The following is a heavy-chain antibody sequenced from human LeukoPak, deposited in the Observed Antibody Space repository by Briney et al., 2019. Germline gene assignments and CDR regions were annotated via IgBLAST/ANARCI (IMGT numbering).Heavy chain of an antibody. V-gene: IGHV1-46*01. J-gene: IGHJ3*02. CDR1: GYTFTSYY. Sequence: ASVKVSCKASGYTFTSYYMHWVRQAPGQGLEWMGIINPSGGSTSYAQKFQGRVTMTRDMSTSTVYMELSSLRSEDTAVYYCAITKVTNDAFDIWGQGTMVTVSS. CDR2: INPSGGST. CDR3: AITKVTNDAFDI. D-gene: IGHD4-17*01.